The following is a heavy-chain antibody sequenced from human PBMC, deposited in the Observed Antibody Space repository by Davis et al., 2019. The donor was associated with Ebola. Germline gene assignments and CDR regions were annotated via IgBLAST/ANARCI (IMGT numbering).Heavy chain of an antibody. Sequence: GGSLRLSCAASGFTFSSYWMSWVRQAPGKGLEWVANIKQDGSEKYYVDSVKGRFTISRDNAKNSLYLQMNSLRAEDTAVYYCARAMVTMVSFAFDIWGQGTVVTVSS. CDR1: GFTFSSYW. D-gene: IGHD3-10*01. CDR2: IKQDGSEK. CDR3: ARAMVTMVSFAFDI. V-gene: IGHV3-7*03. J-gene: IGHJ3*02.